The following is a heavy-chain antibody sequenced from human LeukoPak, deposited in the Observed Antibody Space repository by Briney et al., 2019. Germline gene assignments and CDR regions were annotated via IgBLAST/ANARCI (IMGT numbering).Heavy chain of an antibody. CDR1: GFTFSNYA. J-gene: IGHJ4*02. CDR2: ISDRGGST. V-gene: IGHV3-23*01. Sequence: GGSLRLSCAASGFTFSNYAMSWVRQAPGKGLEWVSGISDRGGSTYYADSVKGRFAISRDNSKNTLYLQMNSLRAEDTAVYYCAKHPGYSSGWFYFDYWGQGTLVTVSS. CDR3: AKHPGYSSGWFYFDY. D-gene: IGHD6-19*01.